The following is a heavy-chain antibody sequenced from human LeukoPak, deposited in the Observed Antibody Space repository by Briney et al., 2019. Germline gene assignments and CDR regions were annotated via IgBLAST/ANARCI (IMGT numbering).Heavy chain of an antibody. J-gene: IGHJ4*02. V-gene: IGHV4-31*03. Sequence: PSETLSLTCTVSGGSISSGGYYWSWIRQHPGKGLEWIGYIYYSGSTYYNPSLKSRVTISVGTSKNQFSLKLSSVTAADTAVYYCARARYYDSSGQFDYWGQGTLVTVSS. CDR3: ARARYYDSSGQFDY. D-gene: IGHD3-22*01. CDR1: GGSISSGGYY. CDR2: IYYSGST.